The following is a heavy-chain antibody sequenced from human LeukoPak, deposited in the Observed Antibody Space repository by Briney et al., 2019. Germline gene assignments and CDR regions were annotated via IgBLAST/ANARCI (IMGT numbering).Heavy chain of an antibody. CDR2: ISYDGSNK. CDR3: AKSLYSGSYYHGIYFDY. D-gene: IGHD3-10*01. J-gene: IGHJ4*02. CDR1: GFTFSSYA. Sequence: PGGSLRLSCAASGFTFSSYAMHWVRQAPGKGLEWVAVISYDGSNKYYADSVKGRFTISRDNSKSTLFLQMNSLRVEDTAIYYCAKSLYSGSYYHGIYFDYWGQGTLVTVSS. V-gene: IGHV3-30-3*02.